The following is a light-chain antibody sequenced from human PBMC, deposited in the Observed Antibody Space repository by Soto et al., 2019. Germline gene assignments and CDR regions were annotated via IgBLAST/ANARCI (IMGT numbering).Light chain of an antibody. J-gene: IGKJ1*01. V-gene: IGKV1-5*01. CDR3: QHYNSYSEA. CDR1: QSISNR. Sequence: DIQMTQSPSTPSASVGDRVTITCRASQSISNRLAWYQQKPGKAPKVLIYDASNLESGVPSRFSGSGSGTEFILTISSLQPDDFATYYCQHYNSYSEAFGQGTKVDI. CDR2: DAS.